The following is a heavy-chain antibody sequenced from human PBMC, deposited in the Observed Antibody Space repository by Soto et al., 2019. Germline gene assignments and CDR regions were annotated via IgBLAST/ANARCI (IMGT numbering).Heavy chain of an antibody. D-gene: IGHD3-22*01. CDR3: ARGDSGYVWFNEI. CDR2: IDPSDSYT. CDR1: GYSFSSYW. J-gene: IGHJ4*02. V-gene: IGHV5-10-1*01. Sequence: GEYQKISCKGSGYSFSSYWMSCVRPLPGKGLEWMGRIDPSDSYTNYSPSFQGHVTISADKSISTAYLQWSSLKASDTAMYYCARGDSGYVWFNEIWGQGTLVTVSS.